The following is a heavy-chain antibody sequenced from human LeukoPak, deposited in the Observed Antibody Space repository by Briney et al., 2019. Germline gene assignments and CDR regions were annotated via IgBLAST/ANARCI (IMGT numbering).Heavy chain of an antibody. CDR2: ISYDGSNK. D-gene: IGHD5-24*01. CDR1: GFTFSSYG. CDR3: AKDAQRWLHVYYFDY. Sequence: GRSLRLSCAASGFTFSSYGMHWVRQAPGKGLGGVAVISYDGSNKYYADSVKGRFTISRDNSKNTLYLQMNSLRAEDTAVYYCAKDAQRWLHVYYFDYWGQGTLVTVSS. J-gene: IGHJ4*02. V-gene: IGHV3-30*18.